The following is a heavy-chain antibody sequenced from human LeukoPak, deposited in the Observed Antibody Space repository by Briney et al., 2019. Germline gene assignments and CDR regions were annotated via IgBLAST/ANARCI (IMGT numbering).Heavy chain of an antibody. CDR1: GGTFSSYA. J-gene: IGHJ3*02. CDR3: ARERGVTTVTTDAFDI. CDR2: IIPILGIA. Sequence: GASVKVSCKASGGTFSSYAISWVRQAPGQGLEWMGRIIPILGIANYAQKFQGRVTITADKSTSTAYMELSSLRSEDTAVYYCARERGVTTVTTDAFDIWGQGTMVTVSS. D-gene: IGHD4-17*01. V-gene: IGHV1-69*04.